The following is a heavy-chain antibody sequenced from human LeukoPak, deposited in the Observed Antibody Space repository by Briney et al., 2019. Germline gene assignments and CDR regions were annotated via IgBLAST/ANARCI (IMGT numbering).Heavy chain of an antibody. CDR3: ARDYCRSASCYPDY. CDR2: ISYDGSNK. V-gene: IGHV3-30-3*01. D-gene: IGHD2-2*01. J-gene: IGHJ4*02. Sequence: GGSLRLSCAASGFTFSSYATHWVRQAPGEGLEWVAVISYDGSNKYYADSVKGRFTISRDNSKNTLYLQMNSLRAEDTAVYYCARDYCRSASCYPDYWGQGTLVTVSS. CDR1: GFTFSSYA.